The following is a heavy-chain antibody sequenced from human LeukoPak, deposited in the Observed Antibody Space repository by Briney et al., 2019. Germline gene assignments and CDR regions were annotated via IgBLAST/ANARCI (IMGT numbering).Heavy chain of an antibody. D-gene: IGHD3-22*01. CDR3: ARVRLDGLYYDSSGYFDY. Sequence: SVKVSCKASGGTFSSYAISWVRQAPGQGREWMGGIIPIFGTANYAQKFQGRVTITADESTSTAYMELSSLRSEDTAVYYCARVRLDGLYYDSSGYFDYWGQGTLVTVSS. CDR2: IIPIFGTA. CDR1: GGTFSSYA. V-gene: IGHV1-69*13. J-gene: IGHJ4*02.